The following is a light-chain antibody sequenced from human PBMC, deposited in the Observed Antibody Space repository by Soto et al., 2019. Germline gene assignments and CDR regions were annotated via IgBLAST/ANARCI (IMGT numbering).Light chain of an antibody. CDR1: HSLVYSDGSTY. Sequence: DVVMTQSPLSLPVTLGQPASISCRSSHSLVYSDGSTYLNWFQQRPGQSPRRLIYKVSNRDSGVPDRFSGSGSETEFTLTISGLQPGDSATYYCQQYNSYSPTFGQGTKVDIK. V-gene: IGKV2-30*01. J-gene: IGKJ1*01. CDR2: KVS. CDR3: QQYNSYSPT.